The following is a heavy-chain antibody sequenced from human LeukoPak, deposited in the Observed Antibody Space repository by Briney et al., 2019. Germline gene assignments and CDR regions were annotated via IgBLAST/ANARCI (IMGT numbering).Heavy chain of an antibody. V-gene: IGHV3-48*03. Sequence: GGSLRLSCAASGFTFSSYEMNWVRQAPGKGLEWVSYISSSGSTIYYADSVKGRFTISRDNAKNSLYLQMNSLRAEDTAVYYCAREDYGDYLSYFDYWGQGTLVTVSS. J-gene: IGHJ4*02. CDR2: ISSSGSTI. CDR3: AREDYGDYLSYFDY. D-gene: IGHD4-17*01. CDR1: GFTFSSYE.